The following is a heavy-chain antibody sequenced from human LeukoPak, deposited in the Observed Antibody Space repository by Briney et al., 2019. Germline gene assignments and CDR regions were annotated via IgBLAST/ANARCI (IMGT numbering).Heavy chain of an antibody. CDR2: IYSSGSA. CDR1: GGSISGSY. V-gene: IGHV4-59*01. CDR3: ARAKDSSPPGYYYYYMDV. Sequence: PSETLSLTCTVSGGSISGSYWSWTRQPPGKGLEWIGFIYSSGSANYNPSLRSRVTISVDTSKNHFSLKLRSVTAADTAVYYCARAKDSSPPGYYYYYMDVWGKGTTVTVSS. J-gene: IGHJ6*03. D-gene: IGHD6-13*01.